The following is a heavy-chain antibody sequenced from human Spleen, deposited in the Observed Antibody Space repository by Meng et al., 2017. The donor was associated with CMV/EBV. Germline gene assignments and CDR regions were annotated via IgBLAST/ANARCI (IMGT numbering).Heavy chain of an antibody. V-gene: IGHV3-30*02. CDR3: DNFDY. CDR2: IRSDGSSK. CDR1: GFSFSSYA. J-gene: IGHJ4*02. Sequence: GGSLRLSCAASGFSFSSYAMTWVRQAPGKGLEWLAFIRSDGSSKYYADSVKGRFTISRDNSKNTLYLQLNGLRAEDTAVYYCDNFDYWGQGTLVTVSS.